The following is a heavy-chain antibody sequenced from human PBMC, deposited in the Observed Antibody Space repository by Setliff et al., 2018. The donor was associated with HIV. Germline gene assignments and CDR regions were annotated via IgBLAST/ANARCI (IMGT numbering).Heavy chain of an antibody. CDR2: VFYNGDT. V-gene: IGHV4-59*08. Sequence: SETLSLTCTVSGGSIRSYYWSWIRQSPGKGREWIGYVFYNGDTAYNPSLKSRLTISVDTSKSQFSLKLTSVTAADPAVYYCARQMTIPGVAVTNVDYWGQGALVTVSS. J-gene: IGHJ4*02. D-gene: IGHD3-3*01. CDR3: ARQMTIPGVAVTNVDY. CDR1: GGSIRSYY.